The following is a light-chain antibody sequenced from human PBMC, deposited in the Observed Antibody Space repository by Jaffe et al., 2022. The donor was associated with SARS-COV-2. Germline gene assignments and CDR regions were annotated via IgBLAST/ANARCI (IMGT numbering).Light chain of an antibody. J-gene: IGKJ4*01. CDR1: QSVSSTY. Sequence: EIVLTQSPGTLSLSPGERATLSCRASQSVSSTYLAWYQQKPGQPPRLVIYGASRRATGIPDRFSGSGSGTGFTLTISRLEPEDFAVYYCQQYGSSPLTFGGGTKVEIK. CDR2: GAS. V-gene: IGKV3-20*01. CDR3: QQYGSSPLT.